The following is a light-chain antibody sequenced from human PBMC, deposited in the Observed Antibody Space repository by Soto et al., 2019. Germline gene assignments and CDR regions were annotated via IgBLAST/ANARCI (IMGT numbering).Light chain of an antibody. V-gene: IGKV1-9*01. CDR1: QGISSY. CDR3: QQLNSYSLT. CDR2: AAS. Sequence: DIQLTQSPSFLSASVGDRVTITCRASQGISSYLAWYQQKPGKAPKLLIYAASTLQSGVPSRSSGSGSGTEFTLTISSLQPEYFATYYCQQLNSYSLTFGGGTKVDIK. J-gene: IGKJ4*01.